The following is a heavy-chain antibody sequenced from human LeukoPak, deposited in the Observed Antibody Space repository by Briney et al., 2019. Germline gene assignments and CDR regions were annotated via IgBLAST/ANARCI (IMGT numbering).Heavy chain of an antibody. D-gene: IGHD3-22*01. CDR3: GKAFYYDGNALPLDS. CDR2: INPNSGGT. Sequence: GASVKVSCRASGYTFSGYYIHWVRQAPGQGLEWMGWINPNSGGTRYAQNFQGRVTMTRDTSISTAYMELSSLRSDDTAIYFCGKAFYYDGNALPLDSWGQGTLVTVSS. V-gene: IGHV1-2*02. J-gene: IGHJ4*02. CDR1: GYTFSGYY.